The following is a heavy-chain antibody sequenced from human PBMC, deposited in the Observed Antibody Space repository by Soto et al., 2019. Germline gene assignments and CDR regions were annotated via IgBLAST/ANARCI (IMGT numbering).Heavy chain of an antibody. V-gene: IGHV1-58*01. J-gene: IGHJ6*02. Sequence: SLKVSCKASGCTFTSSAVQWVRQALGQRLEWIGWIVVGSGNTNYAQKFQERVTITRDMSTSTAYMELSSLRSEDTAVYYCAADPNDILTGYYFGYYYGMDVWGQGTTVTVSS. CDR2: IVVGSGNT. D-gene: IGHD3-9*01. CDR1: GCTFTSSA. CDR3: AADPNDILTGYYFGYYYGMDV.